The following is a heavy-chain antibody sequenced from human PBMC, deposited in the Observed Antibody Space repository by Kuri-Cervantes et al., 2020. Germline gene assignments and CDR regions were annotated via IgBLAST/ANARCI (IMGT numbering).Heavy chain of an antibody. V-gene: IGHV3-66*01. CDR3: AKELNYYDSSGYGPV. CDR1: GLTVSSNY. Sequence: GESLKISCAASGLTVSSNYMSWVRQAPGKGLEWVSVIYSGGRTDYADSVKGRFTISRDNSKNTLYLQMNSLRAEDTAVYYCAKELNYYDSSGYGPVWGQGTLVTVSS. J-gene: IGHJ4*02. CDR2: IYSGGRT. D-gene: IGHD3-22*01.